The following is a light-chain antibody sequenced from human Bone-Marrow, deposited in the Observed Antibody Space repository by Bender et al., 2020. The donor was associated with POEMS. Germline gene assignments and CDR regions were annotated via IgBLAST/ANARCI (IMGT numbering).Light chain of an antibody. J-gene: IGLJ3*02. CDR3: SSYTSSSTWV. Sequence: QSALTQPASVSGSPGQSITISCTGTSSDVGSYKFVSWYQVHPGKAPKLIIYEGSKRPSGVSDRFSGSKSGNSASLTISGLQAEDEADYYCSSYTSSSTWVFGGGTKLTVL. CDR2: EGS. V-gene: IGLV2-14*02. CDR1: SSDVGSYKF.